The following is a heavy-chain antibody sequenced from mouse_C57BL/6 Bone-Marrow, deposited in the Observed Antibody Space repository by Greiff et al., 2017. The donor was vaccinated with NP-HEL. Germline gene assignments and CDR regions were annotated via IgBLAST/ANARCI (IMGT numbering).Heavy chain of an antibody. Sequence: QVQLQQPGAELVRPGSSVKLSCKASGYTFTSYWMDWVKQRPGQGLEWIGNIYPSDSETHYNQKFKDKATLTVDKSSSTAYMQLISLTSEDSAVYYGASTESRGGLDYWGQGTTLTVSS. CDR3: ASTESRGGLDY. CDR1: GYTFTSYW. CDR2: IYPSDSET. J-gene: IGHJ2*01. D-gene: IGHD1-1*01. V-gene: IGHV1-61*01.